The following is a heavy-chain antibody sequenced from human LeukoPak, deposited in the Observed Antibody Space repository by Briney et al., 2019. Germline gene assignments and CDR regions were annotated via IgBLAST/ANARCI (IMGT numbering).Heavy chain of an antibody. Sequence: SETLSLTCTVSGGSMRSYYWNWIRQPAGKGLEWIERIQTSGTTNYNPSLKSRVTMSVDTSKNQFSLKLRSVTAAGTAVYYCARDGGSGWYNYWGQGTLVTVSS. CDR3: ARDGGSGWYNY. D-gene: IGHD6-19*01. CDR2: IQTSGTT. CDR1: GGSMRSYY. V-gene: IGHV4-4*07. J-gene: IGHJ4*02.